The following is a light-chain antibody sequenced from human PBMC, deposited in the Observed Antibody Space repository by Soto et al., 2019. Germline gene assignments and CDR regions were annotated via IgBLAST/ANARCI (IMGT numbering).Light chain of an antibody. CDR2: GAS. Sequence: EIVLTQSPGTLSLSPGERATLSCRASQSVSSSYLAWYQQKPGQAPRLLIYGASSRATAIPDRFSGSGSGTGFPLTISSLAQEDFAVYYCQQYGSSPPGLTFGGGTKVEIK. CDR3: QQYGSSPPGLT. V-gene: IGKV3-20*01. CDR1: QSVSSSY. J-gene: IGKJ4*01.